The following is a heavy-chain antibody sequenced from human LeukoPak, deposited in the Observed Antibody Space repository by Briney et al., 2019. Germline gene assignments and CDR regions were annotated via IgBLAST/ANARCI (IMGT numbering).Heavy chain of an antibody. D-gene: IGHD1-1*01. CDR3: TREAGTTPFDY. J-gene: IGHJ4*02. Sequence: GGSLRLSCAASGFTFSSYGMHWVRQARGKGLEWVAFIWFDGSNKYYADSVKGRFTISRDNYKNTVCLQMNSLRVEDTAVYYCTREAGTTPFDYWGQGTLVTVSS. CDR1: GFTFSSYG. CDR2: IWFDGSNK. V-gene: IGHV3-33*01.